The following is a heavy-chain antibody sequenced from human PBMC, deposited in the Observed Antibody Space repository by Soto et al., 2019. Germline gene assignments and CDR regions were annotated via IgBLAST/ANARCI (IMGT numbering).Heavy chain of an antibody. CDR2: IYHSGST. CDR3: ARAGGLGAVAVDY. CDR1: GGSISSGGYS. J-gene: IGHJ4*02. D-gene: IGHD6-19*01. Sequence: QLQLQESGSGLVKPSQTLSLTCAVSGGSISSGGYSWSWIRQPPGKGLEWIGYIYHSGSTYYNPSHQSRVTISGDRPKNQCSRKLSALTAADTAVYYCARAGGLGAVAVDYWGQGTLVTVSS. V-gene: IGHV4-30-2*01.